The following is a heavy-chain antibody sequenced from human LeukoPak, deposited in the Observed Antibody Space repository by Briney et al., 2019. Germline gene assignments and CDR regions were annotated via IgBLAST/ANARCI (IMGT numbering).Heavy chain of an antibody. CDR1: GYTFTGYY. J-gene: IGHJ6*03. Sequence: ASVKVSCKASGYTFTGYYILWVRQAPGQGLEWMGWINPNSGATNYAQKFQGRVTMTRDTSISTAYMILSSLTSDDTAVYYCARVTRQQLVKRWGPTHYYYYMDVWGKGTTVTISS. V-gene: IGHV1-2*02. CDR3: ARVTRQQLVKRWGPTHYYYYMDV. D-gene: IGHD6-13*01. CDR2: INPNSGAT.